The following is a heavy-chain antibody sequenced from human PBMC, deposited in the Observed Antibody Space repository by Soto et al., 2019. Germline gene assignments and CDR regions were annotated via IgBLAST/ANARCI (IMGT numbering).Heavy chain of an antibody. D-gene: IGHD3-16*02. J-gene: IGHJ6*02. CDR2: IYYSGST. Sequence: PSETLSLTCTVSGGSISSYYWSWIRQPPGKGLEWIGYIYYSGSTNYNPSLKSRVTISVDTSKYQFSLKLSSVTAADTAVYYCARVGYVWGSYRYTNYYYGMDVWGQGTTVIVSS. CDR1: GGSISSYY. V-gene: IGHV4-59*08. CDR3: ARVGYVWGSYRYTNYYYGMDV.